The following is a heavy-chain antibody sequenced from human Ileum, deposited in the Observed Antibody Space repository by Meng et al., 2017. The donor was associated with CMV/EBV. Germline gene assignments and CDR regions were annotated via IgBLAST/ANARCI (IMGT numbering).Heavy chain of an antibody. CDR3: VRAEYGDYGGY. D-gene: IGHD4-17*01. CDR1: GFIMRDYY. Sequence: GGSLRLSCATSGFIMRDYYLAWIRQAPGKGLEWISYISGSSNTIYYADSVKGRFTTSRDNAMRSLYLQMTSLTAEDTAVYYCVRAEYGDYGGYWGQGRLVTVSS. CDR2: ISGSSNTI. J-gene: IGHJ4*02. V-gene: IGHV3-11*01.